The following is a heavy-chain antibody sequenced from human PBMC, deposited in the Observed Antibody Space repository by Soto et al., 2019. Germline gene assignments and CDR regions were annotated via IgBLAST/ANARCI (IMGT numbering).Heavy chain of an antibody. Sequence: SETLSLTCTVSGGSISSYYWSWIRQPAGKGLEWIGRIYTSGSTNYNPSLKSRVTMSVDTSRNQFSLKLSSVTAADTAVYYCAREIYDFWSGYYYYYYGMDVWGQGTTVTVSS. CDR3: AREIYDFWSGYYYYYYGMDV. V-gene: IGHV4-4*07. CDR1: GGSISSYY. D-gene: IGHD3-3*01. CDR2: IYTSGST. J-gene: IGHJ6*02.